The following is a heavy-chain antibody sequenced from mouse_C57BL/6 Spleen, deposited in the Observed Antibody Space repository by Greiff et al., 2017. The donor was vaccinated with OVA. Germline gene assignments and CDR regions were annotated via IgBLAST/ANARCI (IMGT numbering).Heavy chain of an antibody. CDR2: ISNGGGST. CDR1: GFTFSDYY. CDR3: ARQSAYGYFDY. V-gene: IGHV5-12*01. Sequence: EVQLVESGGGLVQPGGSLKLSCAASGFTFSDYYMYWVRQTPEKRLEWVAYISNGGGSTYYPDTVKGRFTISRDNAKNTLYLQMSRLKSEDTAMYYCARQSAYGYFDYWGQGTTLTVSS. D-gene: IGHD1-1*02. J-gene: IGHJ2*01.